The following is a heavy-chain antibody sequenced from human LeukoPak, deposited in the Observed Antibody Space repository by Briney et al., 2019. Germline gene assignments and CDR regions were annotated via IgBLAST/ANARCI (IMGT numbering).Heavy chain of an antibody. Sequence: SVKVSCKASGGTFISYAVSWVRQAPGQGLEWVGGIIPIFGTANYAQKFQGRVTITTDESTSTAYMELSSLRSEDTAVYYCARATLRYFGFDYWGQGTLVTVSS. J-gene: IGHJ4*02. CDR1: GGTFISYA. CDR3: ARATLRYFGFDY. CDR2: IIPIFGTA. V-gene: IGHV1-69*05. D-gene: IGHD3-9*01.